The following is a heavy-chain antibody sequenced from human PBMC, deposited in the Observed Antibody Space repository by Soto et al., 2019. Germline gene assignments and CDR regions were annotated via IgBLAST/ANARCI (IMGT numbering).Heavy chain of an antibody. V-gene: IGHV4-34*01. D-gene: IGHD3-16*01. Sequence: QVQLQQWGAGLLKPSETLSLSCAVYGGSFSGYYWSWIRQPPGKGLEWNGEINHSGSTNYNPSLKGRVTMSVDTSKNQFSLRLSSVTAADTAVYYCASILRYLWGQGTLVTVSS. CDR3: ASILRYL. J-gene: IGHJ4*02. CDR1: GGSFSGYY. CDR2: INHSGST.